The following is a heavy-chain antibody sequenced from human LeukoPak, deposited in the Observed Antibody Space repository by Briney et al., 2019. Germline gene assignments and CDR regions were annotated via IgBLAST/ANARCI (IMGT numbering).Heavy chain of an antibody. CDR1: GGTFSSYA. CDR2: ISAYNGNT. J-gene: IGHJ4*02. Sequence: GASVKVSCKASGGTFSSYAISWVRQAPGQGLEWMGWISAYNGNTNYAQKLQGRVTMTTDTSTSTAYMELRSLRSDDTAVYYCARDGNPFTVVTPDYWGQGTLVTVSS. V-gene: IGHV1-18*01. CDR3: ARDGNPFTVVTPDY. D-gene: IGHD4-23*01.